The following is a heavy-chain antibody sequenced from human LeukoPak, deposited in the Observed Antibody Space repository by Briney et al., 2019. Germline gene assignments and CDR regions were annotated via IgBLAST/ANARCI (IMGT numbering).Heavy chain of an antibody. Sequence: PGGSLRLSCAASGFTFDDYAMHWVRQAPGKGLEWVSGISWNSGSIGYADSVKGRFTISRDNAKNSLYLQMNSLRAEDTALYYCAKDMNYGGGGAFDTWGQGTMVTVSS. CDR3: AKDMNYGGGGAFDT. CDR2: ISWNSGSI. CDR1: GFTFDDYA. J-gene: IGHJ3*02. D-gene: IGHD3-10*01. V-gene: IGHV3-9*01.